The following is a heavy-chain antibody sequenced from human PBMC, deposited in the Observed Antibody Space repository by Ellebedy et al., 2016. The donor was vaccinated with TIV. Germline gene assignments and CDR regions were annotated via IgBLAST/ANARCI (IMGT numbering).Heavy chain of an antibody. CDR2: IGGSGSST. CDR3: AKGQRLYYFYYMDV. CDR1: GFTFSSSG. J-gene: IGHJ6*03. D-gene: IGHD6-25*01. Sequence: GESLKISXAASGFTFSSSGMTWVRQAPGKGLEWVSAIGGSGSSTYYADSVKGRFTISRDNSNNMLNLQMNSLRAEDSAVYYCAKGQRLYYFYYMDVWGKGTTVTVSS. V-gene: IGHV3-23*01.